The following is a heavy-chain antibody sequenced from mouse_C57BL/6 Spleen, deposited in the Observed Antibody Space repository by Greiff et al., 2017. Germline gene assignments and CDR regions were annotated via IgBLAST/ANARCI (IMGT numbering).Heavy chain of an antibody. D-gene: IGHD2-12*01. CDR3: ASDYDPFAY. CDR2: ISDGGSYT. V-gene: IGHV5-4*01. J-gene: IGHJ3*01. CDR1: GFTFSSYA. Sequence: EVQLVESGGGLVKPGGSLKLSCAASGFTFSSYAMSWVRQTPEKRLEWVATISDGGSYTYYTDNVKGRFTLSRDNTKNNLYLQMSQLKSEDTAMYYCASDYDPFAYWGQGTLVTVSA.